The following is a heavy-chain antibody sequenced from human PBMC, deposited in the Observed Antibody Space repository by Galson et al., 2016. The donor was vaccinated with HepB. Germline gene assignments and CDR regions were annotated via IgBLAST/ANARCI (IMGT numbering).Heavy chain of an antibody. Sequence: SVKVSCKASGYTFSDYYLHWVRQAPGQGLEWMGWINPNSGNTNSAQKFQGRVTMTRDTSVSTAYMELYRLTSEDTAVYFCARVRPGAAAWKPFDPWGQGTLVTVSS. CDR2: INPNSGNT. J-gene: IGHJ5*02. V-gene: IGHV1-2*02. CDR1: GYTFSDYY. CDR3: ARVRPGAAAWKPFDP. D-gene: IGHD6-13*01.